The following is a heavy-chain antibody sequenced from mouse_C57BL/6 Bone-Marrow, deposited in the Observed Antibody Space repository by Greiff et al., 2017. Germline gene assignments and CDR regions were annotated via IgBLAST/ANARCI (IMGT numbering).Heavy chain of an antibody. CDR2: IYPGSGST. D-gene: IGHD2-5*01. CDR1: GYTFTSYW. Sequence: QVQLQQPGAELVKPGASVKMSCKASGYTFTSYWITWVKQRPGQGLEWIGDIYPGSGSTNYNEKFKSKATLTVDTSSSTAYMQLSSLTSEDSAVXYCARGSNYGSWFAYWGQGTLVTVSA. V-gene: IGHV1-55*01. CDR3: ARGSNYGSWFAY. J-gene: IGHJ3*01.